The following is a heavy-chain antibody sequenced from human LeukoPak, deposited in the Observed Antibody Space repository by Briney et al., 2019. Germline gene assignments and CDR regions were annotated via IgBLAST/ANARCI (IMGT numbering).Heavy chain of an antibody. CDR2: IIPIFGTA. J-gene: IGHJ4*02. CDR1: GGTFSSYA. Sequence: ASVKVSCKASGGTFSSYAISWVRQAPGQGLEWMGGIIPIFGTANYAQKFQGRVTITTDKSTSTAYMELSSLRSEDTAVYYCARVSSFDILTGYYSSLFDYWGQGTLVTVSS. CDR3: ARVSSFDILTGYYSSLFDY. V-gene: IGHV1-69*05. D-gene: IGHD3-9*01.